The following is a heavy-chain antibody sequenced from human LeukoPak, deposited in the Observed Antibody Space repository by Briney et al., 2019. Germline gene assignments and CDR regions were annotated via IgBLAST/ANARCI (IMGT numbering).Heavy chain of an antibody. CDR2: IYHSGST. V-gene: IGHV4-38-2*02. Sequence: HPSETLSLTRTVSGYSISSGYYWGWIRQPPGKGLEWIGSIYHSGSTYYNPSLKSRVTISVDTSKNQFSLKLSSVTAADTAVYHCARGSDSSWYYFDSWGQGTLVTVSS. D-gene: IGHD6-13*01. CDR3: ARGSDSSWYYFDS. J-gene: IGHJ4*02. CDR1: GYSISSGYY.